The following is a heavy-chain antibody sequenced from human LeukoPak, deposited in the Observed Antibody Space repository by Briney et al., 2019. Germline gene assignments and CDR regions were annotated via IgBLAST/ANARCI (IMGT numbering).Heavy chain of an antibody. CDR2: INPNSGGT. CDR1: GYTFTGYY. Sequence: ASVKVSCKASGYTFTGYYMHWVRQAPGQGLEWTGWINPNSGGTNYAQKFQGRVTMTRDTSISTAYMELSRLRSDDTAVYYCAREGEVVPAAMFSAGSWFDPWGQGTLVTVSS. D-gene: IGHD2-2*01. J-gene: IGHJ5*02. V-gene: IGHV1-2*02. CDR3: AREGEVVPAAMFSAGSWFDP.